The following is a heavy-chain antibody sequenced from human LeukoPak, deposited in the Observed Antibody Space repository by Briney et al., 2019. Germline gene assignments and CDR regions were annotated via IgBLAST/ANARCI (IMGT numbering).Heavy chain of an antibody. D-gene: IGHD3-9*01. Sequence: GESLKISCKDSGYEFTRCWIGWVRQLPGKGLEWMGIIYPGDSDTRYSPSFQGQVTISADKSISTAYLQWSSLKASDTAMYYCARLTGYDILTGYRDAFDIWGQGTMVTVSS. J-gene: IGHJ3*02. CDR3: ARLTGYDILTGYRDAFDI. V-gene: IGHV5-51*01. CDR1: GYEFTRCW. CDR2: IYPGDSDT.